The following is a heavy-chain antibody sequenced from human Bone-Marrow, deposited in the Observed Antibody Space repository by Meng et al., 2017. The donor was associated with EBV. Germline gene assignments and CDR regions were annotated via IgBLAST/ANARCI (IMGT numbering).Heavy chain of an antibody. V-gene: IGHV1-2*06. Sequence: LLVQSGAEVKKPGASVKVSCKASGYTFTGYYMHWVRQAPGQGLEWMGRINPNSGGTNYAQKFQGRVTMTRDTSISTAYMELSRLRSDDTAVYYCARVFLDYGSGSIDYWGQGTLVTVSS. CDR3: ARVFLDYGSGSIDY. CDR1: GYTFTGYY. D-gene: IGHD3-10*01. CDR2: INPNSGGT. J-gene: IGHJ4*02.